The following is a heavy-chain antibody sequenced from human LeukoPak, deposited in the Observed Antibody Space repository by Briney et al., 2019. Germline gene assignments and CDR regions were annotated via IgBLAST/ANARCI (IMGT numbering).Heavy chain of an antibody. V-gene: IGHV3-30-3*01. D-gene: IGHD5-12*01. CDR3: ARDIGGYDLESPFDY. Sequence: GGSLRLSCAASGFTFSSYAMHWVRQAPGMGLEWVAVISYDGSNKYYAGSVKGRFTISRDNSKNTLYLQMNSLRAEDTAVYYCARDIGGYDLESPFDYWGQGTLVTVSS. CDR2: ISYDGSNK. J-gene: IGHJ4*02. CDR1: GFTFSSYA.